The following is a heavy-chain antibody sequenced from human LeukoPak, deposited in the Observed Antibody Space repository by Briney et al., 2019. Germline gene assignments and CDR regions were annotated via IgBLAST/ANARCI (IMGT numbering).Heavy chain of an antibody. D-gene: IGHD6-13*01. CDR3: TPEYSSSWYDAGVGY. CDR1: GFTFSNAW. J-gene: IGHJ4*02. Sequence: GGSLRLSCAASGFTFSNAWMSWVRQAPGKGLEWVGRIKSKTDGGTTDYAAPVKGRFTISRDDSKNTLYLQMNSLKTEDTAVYYCTPEYSSSWYDAGVGYWGQGTLVTVSS. CDR2: IKSKTDGGTT. V-gene: IGHV3-15*01.